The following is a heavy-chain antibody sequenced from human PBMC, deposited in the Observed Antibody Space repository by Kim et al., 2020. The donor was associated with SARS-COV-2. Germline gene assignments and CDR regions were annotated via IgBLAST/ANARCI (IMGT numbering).Heavy chain of an antibody. CDR3: AHRRGSSWYYYFDY. V-gene: IGHV2-5*01. D-gene: IGHD6-13*01. J-gene: IGHJ4*02. Sequence: SPSLKSRLTITKDNSKNQVVLTMTNMDPVDTATYYCAHRRGSSWYYYFDYWGQGTLVTVSS.